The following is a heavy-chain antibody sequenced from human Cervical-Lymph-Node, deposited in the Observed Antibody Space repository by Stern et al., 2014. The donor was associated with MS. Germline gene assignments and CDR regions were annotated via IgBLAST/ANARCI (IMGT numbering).Heavy chain of an antibody. CDR1: GASISSGGYY. D-gene: IGHD3-22*01. J-gene: IGHJ4*02. V-gene: IGHV4-31*03. CDR2: IYYSGST. Sequence: QVQLQESGPGLVKPSQTLSLTCTVSGASISSGGYYWSWIRQLPGKGLEWIGYIYYSGSTYYNPSLKSRVILSVDTSENRFSLNLSSVTAADTAVYYCARTHGSTAYYSTDYWGQGTLVTVSS. CDR3: ARTHGSTAYYSTDY.